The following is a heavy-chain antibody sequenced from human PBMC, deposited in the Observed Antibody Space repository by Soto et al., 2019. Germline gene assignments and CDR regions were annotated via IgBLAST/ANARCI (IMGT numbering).Heavy chain of an antibody. J-gene: IGHJ4*02. D-gene: IGHD6-13*01. CDR3: AHSILREQQLATGRTDLYYFDY. Sequence: QITLKESGPTLVKPTQTLTLTCTFSGFSLSTSGVGVGWIRQPPGKALEWLALIYWDDDKRYSPSLKSRLTITKDTSKNQVVLTMTNMDPVDTATYYCAHSILREQQLATGRTDLYYFDYWGQGTLVTVSS. V-gene: IGHV2-5*02. CDR1: GFSLSTSGVG. CDR2: IYWDDDK.